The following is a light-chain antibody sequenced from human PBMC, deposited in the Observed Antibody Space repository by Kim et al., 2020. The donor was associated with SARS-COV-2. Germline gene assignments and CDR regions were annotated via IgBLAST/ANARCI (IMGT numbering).Light chain of an antibody. CDR2: RDS. V-gene: IGLV3-9*01. CDR3: QVWDSSTGV. Sequence: VALGQTASITWGGNNMGNKYVRWYQQKPGQAPVLVIYRDSNRPSGIPERFSGSNSGNTATLTISRAQAGDEADYYCQVWDSSTGVFGGGTQLTVL. CDR1: NMGNKY. J-gene: IGLJ3*02.